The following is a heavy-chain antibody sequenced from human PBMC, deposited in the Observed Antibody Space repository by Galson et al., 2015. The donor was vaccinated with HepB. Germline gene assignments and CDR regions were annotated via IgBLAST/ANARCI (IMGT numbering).Heavy chain of an antibody. CDR2: ISGSGSRT. CDR3: AKEWTVMNQTPFDY. V-gene: IGHV3-23*01. Sequence: SLRLSCAASGFTFSTYAMSWVRQAPGKGLEWVSVISGSGSRTYYADSVKGRFTISRDNSKNTLYLQMNSLRAEDTAVYYCAKEWTVMNQTPFDYWGQGTLVTVSS. CDR1: GFTFSTYA. D-gene: IGHD1-14*01. J-gene: IGHJ4*02.